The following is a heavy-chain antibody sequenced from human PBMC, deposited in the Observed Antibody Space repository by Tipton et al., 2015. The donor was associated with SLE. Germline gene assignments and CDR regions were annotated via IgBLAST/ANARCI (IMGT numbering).Heavy chain of an antibody. CDR1: GFTFSSYA. V-gene: IGHV3-30-3*01. CDR3: ARATSRFPGY. D-gene: IGHD5-12*01. J-gene: IGHJ4*02. CDR2: ISYDGSNK. Sequence: SLRLSCAASGFTFSSYAMHWVRQAPGKGLEWVAVISYDGSNKYYADSVKGRFTISRDNSKNTLYLQMNSLRAEDTAVYYCARATSRFPGYWGQGTLVTVSS.